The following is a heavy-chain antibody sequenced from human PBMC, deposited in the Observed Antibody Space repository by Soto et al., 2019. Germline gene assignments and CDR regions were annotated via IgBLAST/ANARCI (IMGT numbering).Heavy chain of an antibody. D-gene: IGHD6-19*01. CDR1: GYTFTSYA. V-gene: IGHV1-3*01. J-gene: IGHJ4*02. CDR2: INAGNGNT. Sequence: ASVKVSFKASGYTFTSYAMHWVRQAPGQRLEWMGWINAGNGNTKYLQKFQGRVTITRDTSASTAYMELSSLRSEDTAVYYCARYSVAGYDYWGQGTLVTVSS. CDR3: ARYSVAGYDY.